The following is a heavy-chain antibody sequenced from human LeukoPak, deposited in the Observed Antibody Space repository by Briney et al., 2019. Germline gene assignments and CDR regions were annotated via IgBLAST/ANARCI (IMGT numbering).Heavy chain of an antibody. D-gene: IGHD6-13*01. CDR1: SGSISRYY. CDR3: ARGPIQQLVFRAFDY. CDR2: MYHGGSA. J-gene: IGHJ4*02. Sequence: PSETLSLTCTVSSGSISRYYWSWIRQSPGKALEWIGYMYHGGSAHYSPSLKSRVTISVATSKNQFSLNLTSVTAADTAVYYCARGPIQQLVFRAFDYWGQGTLVTVSS. V-gene: IGHV4-59*08.